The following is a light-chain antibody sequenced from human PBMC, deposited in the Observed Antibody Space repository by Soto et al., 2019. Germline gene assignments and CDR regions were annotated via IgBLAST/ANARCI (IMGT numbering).Light chain of an antibody. CDR2: VNIGGSH. J-gene: IGLJ2*01. CDR1: SGHSTYD. CDR3: QNWGTGYVV. Sequence: QLVLTQPPSASASLGASVKLTGTLSSGHSTYDIAWHQQQPDKGPRFLMTVNIGGSHNKGDGIPDRFSGYSSGPERYLTISSLQSEGEAHYYCQNWGTGYVVFGGGTKLTVL. V-gene: IGLV4-69*01.